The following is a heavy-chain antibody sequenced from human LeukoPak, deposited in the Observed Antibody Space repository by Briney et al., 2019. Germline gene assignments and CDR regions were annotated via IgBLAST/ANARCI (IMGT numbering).Heavy chain of an antibody. CDR1: GGTFNDYA. CDR3: ARDNSVEDTAWWFDP. J-gene: IGHJ5*02. V-gene: IGHV1-46*02. CDR2: INPSGGST. D-gene: IGHD4-23*01. Sequence: ASVKVSCKASGGTFNDYAFNCVRHAPGQGLEWMGIINPSGGSTSYAQKFQGRVTMTRDMSTSTDYMELSSLRSEDTAVYYCARDNSVEDTAWWFDPWGQGNLVTVSS.